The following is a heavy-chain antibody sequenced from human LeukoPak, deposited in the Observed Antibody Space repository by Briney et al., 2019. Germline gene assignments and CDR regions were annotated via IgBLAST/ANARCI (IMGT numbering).Heavy chain of an antibody. Sequence: SAVKVSCKASRCFLSSQSIIWVRQAPGQGLEWVGGIMAIFGTANYAQKFQGRVTIPADKSTSTAYMDLSSLRSEDTAVYYCARDQHYPYNWFDPWGQGTLVTVSS. CDR2: IMAIFGTA. V-gene: IGHV1-69*06. CDR1: RCFLSSQS. CDR3: ARDQHYPYNWFDP. D-gene: IGHD1-26*01. J-gene: IGHJ5*02.